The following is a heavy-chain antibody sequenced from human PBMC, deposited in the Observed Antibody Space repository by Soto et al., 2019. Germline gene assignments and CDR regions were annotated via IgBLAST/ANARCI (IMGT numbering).Heavy chain of an antibody. D-gene: IGHD1-7*01. CDR1: GFILSNYT. CDR3: AKYFNTGTSSTYDS. V-gene: IGHV3-21*04. CDR2: ISGTSTYI. Sequence: PGGSLRLSCAGSGFILSNYTMNWVRQAPGKGLAWVSSISGTSTYISYADSVKGRFTISRDNSKNTLYLQMNSLRADDTAIYYCAKYFNTGTSSTYDSWGQGTLVTVSS. J-gene: IGHJ4*02.